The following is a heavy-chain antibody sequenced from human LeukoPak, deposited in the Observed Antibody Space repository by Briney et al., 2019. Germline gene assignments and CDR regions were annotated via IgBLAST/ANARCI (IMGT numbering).Heavy chain of an antibody. CDR1: GFTFSSYA. Sequence: PGGSLRLSCAASGFTFSSYAMSWVRQAPGKGLEWVSGISGSDGTTYYADSVKGRFTLSRDDSRNTVYLQLNNLRVEDTAIYYCAKANWVSNADVVWWGQGTQVTVSS. D-gene: IGHD2-15*01. V-gene: IGHV3-23*01. J-gene: IGHJ4*02. CDR2: ISGSDGTT. CDR3: AKANWVSNADVVW.